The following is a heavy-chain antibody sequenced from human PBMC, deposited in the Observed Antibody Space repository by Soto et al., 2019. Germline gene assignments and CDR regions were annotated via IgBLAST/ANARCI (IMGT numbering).Heavy chain of an antibody. CDR2: IYYSGST. CDR3: ALRVSHCSSTSCYTEHNWFDP. Sequence: SETLSLTCTVSGGSISSSSYYWGWIRQPPGKGLEWIGSIYYSGSTYYNPSLKSRVTISVDTSKNQFSLKLSSVTAADTAVYYRALRVSHCSSTSCYTEHNWFDPWGQGTLVTVS. J-gene: IGHJ5*02. D-gene: IGHD2-2*02. CDR1: GGSISSSSYY. V-gene: IGHV4-39*01.